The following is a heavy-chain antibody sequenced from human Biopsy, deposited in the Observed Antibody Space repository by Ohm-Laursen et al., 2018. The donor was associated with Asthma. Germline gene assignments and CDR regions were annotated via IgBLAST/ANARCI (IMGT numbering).Heavy chain of an antibody. V-gene: IGHV1-18*01. Sequence: ASVKVSCNASGYTFTTYGISWLRQAPGQGLEWMGWISTYNGNTKYGRKVQGRVTMTTDTATSTAYIYLRSLRSDDTAVYYCARDQGSALSGAGMDVWGQGTTVTVSS. CDR3: ARDQGSALSGAGMDV. CDR1: GYTFTTYG. D-gene: IGHD3-9*01. CDR2: ISTYNGNT. J-gene: IGHJ6*02.